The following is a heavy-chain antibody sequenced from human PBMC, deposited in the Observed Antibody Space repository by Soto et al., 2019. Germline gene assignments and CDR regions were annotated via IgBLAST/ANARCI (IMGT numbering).Heavy chain of an antibody. V-gene: IGHV1-69*01. J-gene: IGHJ4*02. Sequence: QVQLVQSGAEVKKPGSSVKVSCKASGGTFSSYAISWVRQAPGQGLEWMGGIIPILGTANYAQKFQGRVTITADESTSTAYMELSSLRSEDTAVYYCARSGLSGYPRGYFDYWGQGTLVTVSS. CDR1: GGTFSSYA. CDR3: ARSGLSGYPRGYFDY. CDR2: IIPILGTA. D-gene: IGHD3-22*01.